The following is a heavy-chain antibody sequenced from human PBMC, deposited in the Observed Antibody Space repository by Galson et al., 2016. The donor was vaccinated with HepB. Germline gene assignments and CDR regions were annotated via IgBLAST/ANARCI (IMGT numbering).Heavy chain of an antibody. Sequence: SVKVSCKASGYTFTDSSLHWVRQAPGRGLEWVGWINPSNGATKTARKFEDRVSMYRDTTISTAYMEVIGLRFDDTAVYFCARELGYETGGYYGYDFGIDDWGQGTPVTVS. CDR1: GYTFTDSS. V-gene: IGHV1-2*02. J-gene: IGHJ4*02. CDR2: INPSNGAT. CDR3: ARELGYETGGYYGYDFGIDD. D-gene: IGHD3-22*01.